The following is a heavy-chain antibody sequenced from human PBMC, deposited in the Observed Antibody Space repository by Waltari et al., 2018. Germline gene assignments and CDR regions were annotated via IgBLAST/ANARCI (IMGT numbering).Heavy chain of an antibody. CDR2: GNPNSGAT. D-gene: IGHD3-3*01. Sequence: QVQLVQSGAEVLRPGASVKVSCQASGYSFINYEINWGRQAAGQGLEGMGWGNPNSGATAYAQRFQGRITMTWDTSISTAYMELSNLRSDDTAVLYCARGRDVFANFDYNWFDPWGQGTLVTVSS. CDR1: GYSFINYE. V-gene: IGHV1-8*02. J-gene: IGHJ5*02. CDR3: ARGRDVFANFDYNWFDP.